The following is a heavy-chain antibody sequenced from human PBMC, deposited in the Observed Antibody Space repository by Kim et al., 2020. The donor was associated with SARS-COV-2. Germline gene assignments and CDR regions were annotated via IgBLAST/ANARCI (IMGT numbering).Heavy chain of an antibody. V-gene: IGHV4-59*13. CDR3: ASTAGPSGWAEIDY. D-gene: IGHD6-19*01. CDR1: YY. CDR2: IYYSGST. J-gene: IGHJ4*02. Sequence: YYWSWIRQPPGKGLEWIVYIYYSGSTNYNPSLKSRVTISVDTSKNQFSLKLSSVTAADTAVYYCASTAGPSGWAEIDYWGQGTLVTVSS.